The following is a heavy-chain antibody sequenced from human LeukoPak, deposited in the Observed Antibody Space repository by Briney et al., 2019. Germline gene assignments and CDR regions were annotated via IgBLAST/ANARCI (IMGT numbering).Heavy chain of an antibody. V-gene: IGHV5-51*01. J-gene: IGHJ4*02. CDR2: IYPGDSET. Sequence: GESLKISCKGSGYSFTTYWIGWVRQMPGKGLEWMGIIYPGDSETKYSPSFQGQVTISADKSINTAYLQWSSLKASDTAMYYCATSESQTKFDYWGQGTLVTASS. CDR3: ATSESQTKFDY. CDR1: GYSFTTYW. D-gene: IGHD1/OR15-1a*01.